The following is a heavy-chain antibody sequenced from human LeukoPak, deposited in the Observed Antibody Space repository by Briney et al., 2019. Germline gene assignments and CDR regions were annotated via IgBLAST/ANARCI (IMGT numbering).Heavy chain of an antibody. V-gene: IGHV5-51*01. J-gene: IGHJ3*02. CDR1: GYSFTSYW. Sequence: GESLKISCKGSGYSFTSYWIGWVRQMPGKGLDWMGIIYPVDSDTRYSPSFQGQVTISADKSISTAYLQWSSLKASDTAMYYCARSRDYGDYEVSFAFDIWGQGTMVTVSS. CDR2: IYPVDSDT. CDR3: ARSRDYGDYEVSFAFDI. D-gene: IGHD4-17*01.